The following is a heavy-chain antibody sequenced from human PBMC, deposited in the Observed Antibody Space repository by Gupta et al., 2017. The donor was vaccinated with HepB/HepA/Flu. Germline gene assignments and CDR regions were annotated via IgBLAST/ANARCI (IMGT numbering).Heavy chain of an antibody. CDR2: IKSDGSST. V-gene: IGHV3-74*01. Sequence: EVRLVESGGGLVQPGGSLRLSCATSGFTFNTYWMHWVRQAPGKGLVWVSRIKSDGSSTSYADSVKGRFTVSRDNAKNTLYLQMNSLRAEDTAVYYCARDLPHYCATTGYTFDWWGQGTLVTVSS. D-gene: IGHD1-26*01. CDR1: GFTFNTYW. J-gene: IGHJ4*02. CDR3: ARDLPHYCATTGYTFDW.